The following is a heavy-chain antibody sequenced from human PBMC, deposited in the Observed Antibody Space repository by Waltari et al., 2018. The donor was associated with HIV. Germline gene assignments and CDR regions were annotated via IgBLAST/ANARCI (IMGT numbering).Heavy chain of an antibody. D-gene: IGHD3-10*01. V-gene: IGHV4-39*01. CDR1: GGSISSSSYY. Sequence: QLQLQESGPGLVKPSETLSLTCTVSGGSISSSSYYWVWFRQPPGKGLEWIGSIYYSGSTYYNPSLKSRVTISVDTSKNQFSLKLSSVTAADTAVYYCARGASYGSGSSFDYWGQGTLVTVSS. J-gene: IGHJ4*02. CDR2: IYYSGST. CDR3: ARGASYGSGSSFDY.